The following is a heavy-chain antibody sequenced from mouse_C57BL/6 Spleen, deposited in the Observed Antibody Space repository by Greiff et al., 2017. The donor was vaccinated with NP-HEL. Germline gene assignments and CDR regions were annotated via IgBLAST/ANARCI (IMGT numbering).Heavy chain of an antibody. J-gene: IGHJ2*01. CDR1: GFSLTSYG. D-gene: IGHD2-4*01. V-gene: IGHV2-2*01. CDR3: ARNRDYDGFDY. CDR2: IWSGGST. Sequence: VQRVESGPGLVQPSQSLSITCTVSGFSLTSYGVHWVRQSPGKGLEWLGVIWSGGSTDYNAAFISRLSISKDNSKSQDFFKMNSLQTDDTAIYYCARNRDYDGFDYWGQGTTLTVSS.